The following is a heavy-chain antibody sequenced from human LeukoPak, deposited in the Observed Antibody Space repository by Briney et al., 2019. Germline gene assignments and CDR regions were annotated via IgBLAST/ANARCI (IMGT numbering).Heavy chain of an antibody. Sequence: GGALRLSCAASGFRFSDSWMTWVRQTPGKGLQWVASVHEDAGEKQYVESVRGRFTISRDNAKNSLYLQMNSLRVEDTAVYYCASSKDHYCHYWGQGTLVTVSS. CDR1: GFRFSDSW. J-gene: IGHJ4*02. V-gene: IGHV3-7*05. CDR2: VHEDAGEK. CDR3: ASSKDHYCHY.